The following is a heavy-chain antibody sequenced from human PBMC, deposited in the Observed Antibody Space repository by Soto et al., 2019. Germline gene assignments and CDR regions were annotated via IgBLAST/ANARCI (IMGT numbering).Heavy chain of an antibody. J-gene: IGHJ6*02. V-gene: IGHV3-33*01. CDR2: IWYDGSNK. Sequence: QVQLVESGGGVVQPGRSLRLSCAASGFTFSSYGMHWVRQAPGKGLEWVAVIWYDGSNKYYADSVKGRFTISRDNSRNTLYLQMNSLRAEDTAVYYCARDRCYYGSGSYYCLYYYYGMDVWGQGTTVTVSS. D-gene: IGHD3-10*01. CDR1: GFTFSSYG. CDR3: ARDRCYYGSGSYYCLYYYYGMDV.